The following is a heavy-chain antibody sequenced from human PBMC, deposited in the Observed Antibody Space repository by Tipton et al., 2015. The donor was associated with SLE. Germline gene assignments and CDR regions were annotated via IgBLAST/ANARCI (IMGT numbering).Heavy chain of an antibody. CDR3: ARVREYSVSDSWFNP. CDR1: GGSISSHY. Sequence: TLSLTCTVSGGSISSHYWSWIRQPAGKGLEWIGRVYNNGAATYNPSLKSRVTLSVDRSTDQFFLNVNSVTDADTAVYYCARVREYSVSDSWFNPWGQGILVTVSS. D-gene: IGHD5/OR15-5a*01. CDR2: VYNNGAA. V-gene: IGHV4-4*07. J-gene: IGHJ5*02.